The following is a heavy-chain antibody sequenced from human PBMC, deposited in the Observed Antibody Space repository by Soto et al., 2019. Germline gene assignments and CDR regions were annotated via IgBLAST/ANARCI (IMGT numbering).Heavy chain of an antibody. V-gene: IGHV1-3*01. CDR3: AIFNFWSGYSYYYGMDV. CDR2: INAGNGST. D-gene: IGHD3-3*01. J-gene: IGHJ6*02. CDR1: GYTFTSYA. Sequence: ASVKVSCKASGYTFTSYAMHWVLQAPGQRLEWMGWINAGNGSTKYSQKFQGRVTITRDTSASKAYMELGSVRSEDRAVYYCAIFNFWSGYSYYYGMDVWGQGPTVTVSS.